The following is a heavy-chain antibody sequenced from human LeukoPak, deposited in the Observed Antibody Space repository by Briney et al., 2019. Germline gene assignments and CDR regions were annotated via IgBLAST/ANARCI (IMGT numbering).Heavy chain of an antibody. V-gene: IGHV4-59*01. CDR1: GGSIRSYY. CDR2: INYSGRT. Sequence: SETLSLTCTVSGGSIRSYYWSWIRQPPGKGPEWIGSINYSGRTKYNPSLQSRVTISLDTSKNLFSLQLISVTAADTAGYYCARVGRGDHTWGSYSCDHWGQGTLVSVSS. CDR3: ARVGRGDHTWGSYSCDH. J-gene: IGHJ1*01. D-gene: IGHD3-16*01.